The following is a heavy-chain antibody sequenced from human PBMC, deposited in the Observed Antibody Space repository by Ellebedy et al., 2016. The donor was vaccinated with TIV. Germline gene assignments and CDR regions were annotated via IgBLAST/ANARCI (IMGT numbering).Heavy chain of an antibody. V-gene: IGHV3-23*01. J-gene: IGHJ4*02. CDR1: RFTFSSYA. D-gene: IGHD3-3*01. CDR3: AIGRDYDFWSGYYRADY. Sequence: GESLKISCAASRFTFSSYAMGWVRQAPGKGLEWVSVISGSGGSTYYADSVKGRFTISRDNSKNTLYLQMNSLRAEDTAVYYCAIGRDYDFWSGYYRADYWGQGTLVTVSS. CDR2: ISGSGGST.